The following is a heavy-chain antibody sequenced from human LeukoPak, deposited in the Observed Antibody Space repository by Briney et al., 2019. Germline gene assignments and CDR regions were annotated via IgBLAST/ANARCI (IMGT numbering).Heavy chain of an antibody. V-gene: IGHV1-2*02. CDR3: ARAGLLVNAGHAEYFQH. D-gene: IGHD4-23*01. CDR2: INPNSGGT. CDR1: GYTFTGYY. J-gene: IGHJ1*01. Sequence: GASVKVSCKASGYTFTGYYMHWVRQAPGQGLEWMGWINPNSGGTNYAQKFQGRVTMTRDTSISTAYMELSRLRSDDTAVYYCARAGLLVNAGHAEYFQHWGQGTLVTVSS.